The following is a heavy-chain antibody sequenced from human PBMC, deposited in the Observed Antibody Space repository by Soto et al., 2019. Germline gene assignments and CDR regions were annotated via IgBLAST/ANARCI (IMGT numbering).Heavy chain of an antibody. CDR3: ASLDSGSQHSIDF. D-gene: IGHD1-26*01. CDR2: IYYIGST. CDR1: GASINSGDYY. J-gene: IGHJ4*02. Sequence: QVQLQESGPGLVEPSQTPSLTCTVSGASINSGDYYWSWIRQPPGKGLEWIGYIYYIGSTYYNPSLKGRPTVSMDTSKNQFSLKLSSVTAADTGVFCCASLDSGSQHSIDFWGQGTLVTVSS. V-gene: IGHV4-30-4*01.